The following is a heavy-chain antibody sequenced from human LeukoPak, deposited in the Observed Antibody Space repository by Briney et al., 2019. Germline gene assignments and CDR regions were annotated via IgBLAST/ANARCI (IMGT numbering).Heavy chain of an antibody. CDR3: ARSGQNTYYYGSGSYFAYYYYMDV. Sequence: SETLSLTCTVSGGSISSSSYYWGWIRQPPGKGLEWIGSIYYSGSTYYNPSLKSRVTISVDTSKNQFSLKLSSVTAADTAVYYCARSGQNTYYYGSGSYFAYYYYMDVWGKGTTVTISS. V-gene: IGHV4-39*07. D-gene: IGHD3-10*01. J-gene: IGHJ6*03. CDR1: GGSISSSSYY. CDR2: IYYSGST.